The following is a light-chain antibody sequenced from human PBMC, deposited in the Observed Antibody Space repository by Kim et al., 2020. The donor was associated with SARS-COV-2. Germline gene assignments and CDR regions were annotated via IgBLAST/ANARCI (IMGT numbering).Light chain of an antibody. CDR2: AAS. V-gene: IGKV3-15*01. CDR3: HQYDNWPPYT. J-gene: IGKJ2*01. CDR1: ETVSTH. Sequence: VCPGDIATLTCRASETVSTHLAWYQGRPRQAPRLLIYAASIRATGIPARFSGRGSGTEFTLTINSLQSEDFTIYYCHQYDNWPPYTFGQGTKLEI.